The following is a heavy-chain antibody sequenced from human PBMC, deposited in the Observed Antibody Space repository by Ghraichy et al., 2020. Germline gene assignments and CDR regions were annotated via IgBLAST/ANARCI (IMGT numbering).Heavy chain of an antibody. Sequence: SETLSPTCAVSGGSISSGGYSWSWIRQPPGKGLEWIGYIYYSGSTYYNPSLKSRVTISVDTSKNQFSLKLSSVTAADTAVYYCACSGTLYGSGSSLDAFDIWGQGTMVTVSS. J-gene: IGHJ3*02. CDR2: IYYSGST. V-gene: IGHV4-30-4*07. CDR3: ACSGTLYGSGSSLDAFDI. D-gene: IGHD3-10*01. CDR1: GGSISSGGYS.